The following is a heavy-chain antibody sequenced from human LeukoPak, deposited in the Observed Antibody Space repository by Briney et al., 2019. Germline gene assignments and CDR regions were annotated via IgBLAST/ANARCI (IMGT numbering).Heavy chain of an antibody. CDR2: IFGSGGSA. CDR3: GKTTTGYSSGRYPGWPVDY. CDR1: GFTFNIYA. V-gene: IGHV3-23*01. D-gene: IGHD3-22*01. Sequence: GGSLRLSCAASGFTFNIYATYWVRQAPGKGLEWVSGIFGSGGSAHYADSVKGRFTISRDNSKNTVYLQMDSLRVEDTAVYYCGKTTTGYSSGRYPGWPVDYWGQGTLVTVSS. J-gene: IGHJ4*02.